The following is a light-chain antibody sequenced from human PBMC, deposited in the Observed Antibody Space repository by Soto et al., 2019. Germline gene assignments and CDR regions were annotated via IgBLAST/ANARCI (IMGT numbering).Light chain of an antibody. CDR1: QSVISNF. Sequence: EDVITHAPATLPASPGERATLSCRASQSVISNFLAWYQQKPGQAPRLLIYGASSRATGIPDRFGGSGSGTDFTLTISRLEPEDFAVYYCQQYGSSTPFTFGQGTKVDIK. CDR2: GAS. V-gene: IGKV3-20*01. J-gene: IGKJ1*01. CDR3: QQYGSSTPFT.